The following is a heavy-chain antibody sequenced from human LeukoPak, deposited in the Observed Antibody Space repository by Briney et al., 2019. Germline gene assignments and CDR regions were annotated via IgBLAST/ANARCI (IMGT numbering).Heavy chain of an antibody. J-gene: IGHJ4*02. D-gene: IGHD2-21*02. V-gene: IGHV3-73*01. CDR3: TRLVVTAIQLFDC. CDR1: GFTFSGSA. Sequence: GGSLRLSCAASGFTFSGSAMHWVRQASGKGLEWVGRIRSKANSYATAYAASVKGRFTISRDDSKNTAYLQMNSLKTEDTAVYYCTRLVVTAIQLFDCWGQGTLVTVSS. CDR2: IRSKANSYAT.